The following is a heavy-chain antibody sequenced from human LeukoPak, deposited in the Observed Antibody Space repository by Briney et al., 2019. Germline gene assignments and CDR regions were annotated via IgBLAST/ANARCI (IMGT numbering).Heavy chain of an antibody. CDR2: IIPIFGTA. Sequence: ASVKVSCKASGGTLSSYAISWVRQAPGQGLEWMGGIIPIFGTANYAQKFQGRVTITADESTSTAYMELSSLRSEDTAVYYCARAVLRYFDWLLLPLGYWGQGTLVTVSS. V-gene: IGHV1-69*13. CDR3: ARAVLRYFDWLLLPLGY. CDR1: GGTLSSYA. J-gene: IGHJ4*02. D-gene: IGHD3-9*01.